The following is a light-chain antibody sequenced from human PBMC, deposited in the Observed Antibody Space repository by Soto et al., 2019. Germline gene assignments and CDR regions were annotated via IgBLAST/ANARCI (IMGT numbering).Light chain of an antibody. CDR1: PGISSY. CDR2: GAS. V-gene: IGKV1-9*01. J-gene: IGKJ1*01. Sequence: QLSLSVVAVSVSVGDRVTITCRASPGISSYLGWYQQKPGKAPKLLIYGASTLQSGVPSRFSGSGSGTDFTLTISSLQPDDFTTYNSEHSKSYSEPFCQGTK. CDR3: EHSKSYSEP.